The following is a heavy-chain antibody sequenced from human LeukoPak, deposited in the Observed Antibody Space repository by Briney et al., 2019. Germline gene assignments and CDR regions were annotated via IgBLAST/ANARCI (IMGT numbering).Heavy chain of an antibody. J-gene: IGHJ2*01. V-gene: IGHV3-23*01. CDR3: ARELVSLGTGYFDL. D-gene: IGHD7-27*01. Sequence: GGSLRLSCEASGFPFGTYGMTWVRQAPGKGLEWVSGITGSSWTYYADSVRGRFTISRDNSKNTLHLQMNNLTADDTAIYYCARELVSLGTGYFDLWGRGTLVTVSS. CDR2: ITGSSWT. CDR1: GFPFGTYG.